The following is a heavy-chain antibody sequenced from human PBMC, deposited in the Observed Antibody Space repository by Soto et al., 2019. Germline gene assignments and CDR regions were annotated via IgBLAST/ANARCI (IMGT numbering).Heavy chain of an antibody. J-gene: IGHJ4*01. CDR2: VKSKNDGGTT. V-gene: IGHV3-15*07. Sequence: PGGSLRLSCAASGFTFANAWINWVRQAPGKGLEWVGRVKSKNDGGTTDFAAPVKDRFAISRDDSRNMVYLQMNSLKSEDTAVYYFTTDSYITRKIVRFDYWVNGTRVT. CDR3: TTDSYITRKIVRFDY. D-gene: IGHD2-2*01. CDR1: GFTFANAW.